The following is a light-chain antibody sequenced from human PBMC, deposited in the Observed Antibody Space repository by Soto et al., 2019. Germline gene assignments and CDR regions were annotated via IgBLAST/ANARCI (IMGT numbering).Light chain of an antibody. Sequence: EIVLTQSPATLSLSPGERATLSCRASQSVSNYLAWYQQKPGQAPRLLIYDASNRATGVPARFSGSGSGTDFTLTISSLEPEDYAVYYCQQRSNLWTGGQGPKVEIK. CDR3: QQRSNLWT. CDR1: QSVSNY. CDR2: DAS. J-gene: IGKJ1*01. V-gene: IGKV3-11*01.